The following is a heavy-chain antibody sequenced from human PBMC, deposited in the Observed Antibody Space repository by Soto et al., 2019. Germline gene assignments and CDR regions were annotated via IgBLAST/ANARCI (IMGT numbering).Heavy chain of an antibody. J-gene: IGHJ4*02. Sequence: EVQLVQSGAEVKKPGESLKISCQGSGYTFTTYWVGWVRQRPGKGLDWMGNIYPGDSDVKYSPSFQGPVTISVDKSISTAYLQWNSLKASDTAVYYCARQNYAGYDGYDSAFDTWGQGTLVTVSS. V-gene: IGHV5-51*01. CDR2: IYPGDSDV. CDR1: GYTFTTYW. CDR3: ARQNYAGYDGYDSAFDT. D-gene: IGHD5-12*01.